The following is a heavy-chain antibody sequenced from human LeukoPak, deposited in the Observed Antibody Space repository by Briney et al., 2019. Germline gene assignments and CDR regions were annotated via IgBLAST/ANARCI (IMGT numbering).Heavy chain of an antibody. J-gene: IGHJ4*02. CDR3: ARGIMVRGGPVGY. CDR2: INHSASP. V-gene: IGHV4-34*01. CDR1: GGFLRGYY. Sequence: WETLSLTRPVYGGFLRGYYWRWIRQPPGKGLDWIGEINHSASPTYNPSLNSRATISVDTSKNQISLKLSSVTAADTAVYYCARGIMVRGGPVGYWGQGTLVTVSS. D-gene: IGHD3-10*01.